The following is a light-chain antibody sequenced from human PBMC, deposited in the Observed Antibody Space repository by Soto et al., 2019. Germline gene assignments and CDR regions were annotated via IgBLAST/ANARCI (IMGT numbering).Light chain of an antibody. CDR1: QSVRSN. CDR2: DAS. J-gene: IGKJ2*01. V-gene: IGKV3-15*01. CDR3: QQCNNWPYT. Sequence: EVVMTQSPATLSVSPGERATLSCRASQSVRSNLVWYQQKPSQPPRLLIYDASTRATGIPARFSGSGSGTAFSLTMSRLQPADFAVYSCQQCNNWPYTFGRGTKLEIK.